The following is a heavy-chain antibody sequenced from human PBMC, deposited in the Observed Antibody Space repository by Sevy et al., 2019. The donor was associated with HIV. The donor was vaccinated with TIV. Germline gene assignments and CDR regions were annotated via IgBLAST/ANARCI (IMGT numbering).Heavy chain of an antibody. J-gene: IGHJ3*02. Sequence: ASVKVSCKVSGYTLTELSMHWVRQAPGKGLEWLGGFDPEDGETIYAQKFQGRVTMTEATSTDTAYMELSSRRSDDTALYYCGTGFETKWDAFDIWGQGTMVTVSS. D-gene: IGHD1-1*01. V-gene: IGHV1-24*01. CDR3: GTGFETKWDAFDI. CDR2: FDPEDGET. CDR1: GYTLTELS.